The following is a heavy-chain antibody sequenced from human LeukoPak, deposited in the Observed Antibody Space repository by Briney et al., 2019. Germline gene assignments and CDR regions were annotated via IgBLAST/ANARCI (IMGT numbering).Heavy chain of an antibody. J-gene: IGHJ3*02. Sequence: GGSLRLSCAASGFTFSSYWMHWVRQAPGKGLVWVSRINSDGSSTSYADSVKGRFTISRDNAKNTLYLQMNSLRAEDTAVYYCAKDLSMVRGVIITSAFDIWGQGTMVTVSS. CDR1: GFTFSSYW. CDR3: AKDLSMVRGVIITSAFDI. D-gene: IGHD3-10*01. CDR2: INSDGSST. V-gene: IGHV3-74*01.